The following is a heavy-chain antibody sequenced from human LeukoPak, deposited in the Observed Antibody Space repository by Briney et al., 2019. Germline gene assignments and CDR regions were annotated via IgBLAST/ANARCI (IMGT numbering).Heavy chain of an antibody. CDR1: GGSISSYY. D-gene: IGHD3-10*01. Sequence: SETLSLTCTVSGGSISSYYWSWIRQSPGKGLEWIGYIYYSGSTNYNPSLKSRVTISVDTSKNQFSLKLSSVTAADTAVYYCARTYYYGSGSYYLYDYWGQGTLVTVSS. J-gene: IGHJ4*02. CDR3: ARTYYYGSGSYYLYDY. V-gene: IGHV4-59*08. CDR2: IYYSGST.